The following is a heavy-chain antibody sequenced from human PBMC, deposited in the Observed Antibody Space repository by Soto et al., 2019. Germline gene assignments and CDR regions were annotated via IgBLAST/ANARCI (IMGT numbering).Heavy chain of an antibody. V-gene: IGHV4-34*01. CDR3: GGEDPENAFDI. D-gene: IGHD4-17*01. CDR1: GGSFSGYY. CDR2: INHSGST. J-gene: IGHJ3*02. Sequence: SETLSLTCAVYGGSFSGYYWSWIRQPPGKGLEWIGEINHSGSTNYNPSLKSRVTISVDTSKNQFSLKLSSVTAADTAVYYCGGEDPENAFDIWGQGTMVTVSS.